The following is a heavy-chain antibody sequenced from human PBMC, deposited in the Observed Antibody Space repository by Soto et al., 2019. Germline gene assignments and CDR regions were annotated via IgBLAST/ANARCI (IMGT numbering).Heavy chain of an antibody. Sequence: QVQLVQSGAEVKKPGASVKVSCKASGYTFTSYDINWVRQATGQGLEWMGWMNPNSGHTGYAQKFQGRVNQPRKTPISTAYVGLSRPRSEATGVYYCEGGHMVRGVIITRGTVGGGRYYFDYCGQGTLVTVSS. V-gene: IGHV1-8*01. CDR1: GYTFTSYD. CDR2: MNPNSGHT. D-gene: IGHD3-10*01. CDR3: EGGHMVRGVIITRGTVGGGRYYFDY. J-gene: IGHJ4*02.